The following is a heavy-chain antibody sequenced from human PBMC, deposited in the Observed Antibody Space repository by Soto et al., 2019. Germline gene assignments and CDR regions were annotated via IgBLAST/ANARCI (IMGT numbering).Heavy chain of an antibody. Sequence: ASVKVSCKASGYTFTSYGISWVRQAPGQGLEWMGWISAYTGNTNYAQKLQGRVTMTTDTSTSTAYMELRSLRSDDTAVYYCARAVARISDFDYWGQGTLVTVSS. D-gene: IGHD5-12*01. V-gene: IGHV1-18*01. J-gene: IGHJ4*02. CDR1: GYTFTSYG. CDR2: ISAYTGNT. CDR3: ARAVARISDFDY.